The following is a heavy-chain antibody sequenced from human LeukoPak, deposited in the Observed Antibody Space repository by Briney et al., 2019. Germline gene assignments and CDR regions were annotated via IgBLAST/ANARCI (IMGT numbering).Heavy chain of an antibody. CDR2: INPSGGST. D-gene: IGHD2-15*01. CDR3: ARDLPFCSGGSCYSGSLDY. V-gene: IGHV1-46*01. Sequence: ASVKVSCKASGYTFTSYYMHWVRQAPGQGLEWMGIINPSGGSTSYAQKFQGRVTMTRDTSTSTVYMELSSLRSEDTAVYYCARDLPFCSGGSCYSGSLDYWGQGTLVTVSS. J-gene: IGHJ4*02. CDR1: GYTFTSYY.